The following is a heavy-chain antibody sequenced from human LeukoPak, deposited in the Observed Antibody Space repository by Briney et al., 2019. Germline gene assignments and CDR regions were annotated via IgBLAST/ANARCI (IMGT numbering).Heavy chain of an antibody. J-gene: IGHJ4*02. CDR3: ARDLHPRLAGFFDY. Sequence: ASVKVSCKAFGYTFTSNYMHWVRQAPGQGPEWMGVISPSGGSTTYAQKFQGRVTLTRDMSTSTDYLELSSLRSEDTAVYYCARDLHPRLAGFFDYWGQGTLVTVSS. D-gene: IGHD3-3*02. CDR2: ISPSGGST. V-gene: IGHV1-46*01. CDR1: GYTFTSNY.